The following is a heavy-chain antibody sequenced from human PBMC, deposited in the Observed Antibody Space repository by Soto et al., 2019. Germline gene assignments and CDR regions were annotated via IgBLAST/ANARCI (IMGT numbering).Heavy chain of an antibody. V-gene: IGHV4-39*01. CDR2: IYYSGST. J-gene: IGHJ4*02. CDR1: GGSISSSSYY. Sequence: KPSETLSLTCTVSGGSISSSSYYWGWIRQPPGKGLEWIGSIYYSGSTYYNPSLKSRVTISVDTSKNQFSLKLSSVTAADTAVYYCARPLSGGDFGYWGQGTLVTVPQ. CDR3: ARPLSGGDFGY. D-gene: IGHD3-10*01.